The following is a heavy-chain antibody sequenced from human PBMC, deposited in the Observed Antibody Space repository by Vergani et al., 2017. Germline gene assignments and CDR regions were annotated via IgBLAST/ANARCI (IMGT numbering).Heavy chain of an antibody. D-gene: IGHD7-27*01. CDR3: ARGFSKRGKWAKAYYYYYMDV. J-gene: IGHJ6*03. CDR1: GYTFTSYD. V-gene: IGHV1-8*01. Sequence: QVQLVQSGAEVKKPGASVKVSCKASGYTFTSYDINWVRQATGQGLEWMGWMNPNSGNTGYAQKFQGRVTMTRNTSISTAYMGLSSLRSEDTAVYYCARGFSKRGKWAKAYYYYYMDVWGKGTTVTVSS. CDR2: MNPNSGNT.